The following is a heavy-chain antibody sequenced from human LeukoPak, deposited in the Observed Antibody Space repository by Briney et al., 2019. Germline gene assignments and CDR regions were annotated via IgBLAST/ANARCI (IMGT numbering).Heavy chain of an antibody. CDR3: ARTTEGYCRGRSCYSYYYYMDV. CDR2: IHYSGST. D-gene: IGHD2-15*01. J-gene: IGHJ6*03. V-gene: IGHV4-59*01. CDR1: GGSISSYY. Sequence: SETLSLTCSVSGGSISSYYWSWIRQPPGKGLEWIGYIHYSGSTNYNPSLKSRVTISVDASKNQFSLKLSSVTAADTAVYYCARTTEGYCRGRSCYSYYYYMDVWGKGTTVTISS.